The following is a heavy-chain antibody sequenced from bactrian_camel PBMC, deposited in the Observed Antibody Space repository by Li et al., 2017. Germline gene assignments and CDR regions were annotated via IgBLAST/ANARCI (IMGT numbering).Heavy chain of an antibody. CDR3: AADALTCPLENSDYEYSA. CDR1: GGTASSYC. J-gene: IGHJ4*01. V-gene: IGHV3S53*01. Sequence: HVQLVESGGGSVQAGGSLRLSCAASGGTASSYCMGWFRQSPGKQREWLSSLRADGTTSYADSVKGRFTISEDKAGDTVFLQMNSLKPEDTGMYYCAADALTCPLENSDYEYSAWGQGTQVTVS. CDR2: LRADGTT. D-gene: IGHD2*01.